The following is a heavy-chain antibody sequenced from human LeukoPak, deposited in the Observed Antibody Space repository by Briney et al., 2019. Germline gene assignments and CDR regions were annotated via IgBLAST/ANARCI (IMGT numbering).Heavy chain of an antibody. D-gene: IGHD4-17*01. CDR1: GFTFSSYG. Sequence: GGSLTLSCAASGFTFSSYGMHWVRQAPGEGLEWVAVIWYDGSNKYYADSVKGRFTISRDNSKNTLYLQMNSLRAEDTAVYYCARTYGDAYYFDYWGQGTLVTVSS. J-gene: IGHJ4*02. CDR2: IWYDGSNK. V-gene: IGHV3-33*01. CDR3: ARTYGDAYYFDY.